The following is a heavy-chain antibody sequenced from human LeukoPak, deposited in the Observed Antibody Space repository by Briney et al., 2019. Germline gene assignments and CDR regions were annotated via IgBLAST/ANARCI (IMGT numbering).Heavy chain of an antibody. Sequence: PSETLSLTCAVSGDSISAYCWTWIRQPAGKGLEWIGRVCTSGISNYNPSLESRVTMSLDTSKKQFSLKLTSVTAADTAVYYCARDALGMSEVWFFDLWGRGTLVTVSS. CDR3: ARDALGMSEVWFFDL. V-gene: IGHV4-4*07. D-gene: IGHD7-27*01. CDR1: GDSISAYC. J-gene: IGHJ2*01. CDR2: VCTSGIS.